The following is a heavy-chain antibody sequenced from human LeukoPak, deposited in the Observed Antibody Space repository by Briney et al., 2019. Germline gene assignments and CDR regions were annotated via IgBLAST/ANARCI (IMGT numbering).Heavy chain of an antibody. Sequence: ASVKVSCKISGFGLSVLSIHWMRQAPGKGLEWVGGIRPETGEPIFAQKFRGRVTITEDTFTDTGCLELRGLTSEDTAVYYCSTDSGRSYFYFDFWGQGTLVTVSS. V-gene: IGHV1-24*01. J-gene: IGHJ4*02. CDR2: IRPETGEP. CDR3: STDSGRSYFYFDF. CDR1: GFGLSVLS. D-gene: IGHD3-10*01.